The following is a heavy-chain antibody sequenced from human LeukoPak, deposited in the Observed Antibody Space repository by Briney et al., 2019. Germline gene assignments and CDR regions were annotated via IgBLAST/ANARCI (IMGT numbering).Heavy chain of an antibody. CDR3: ARDRSSGYGAFDI. D-gene: IGHD3-22*01. Sequence: ESGGGVVQPGRSLRLSCAASGFTFSSYAMHWVRQAPGKGLEWVAVISYDGSNKYYADSVKGRFTISRDNSKNTLYLQMNSLRAEDTAVYYCARDRSSGYGAFDIWGQGTMVTVSS. J-gene: IGHJ3*02. CDR1: GFTFSSYA. V-gene: IGHV3-30-3*01. CDR2: ISYDGSNK.